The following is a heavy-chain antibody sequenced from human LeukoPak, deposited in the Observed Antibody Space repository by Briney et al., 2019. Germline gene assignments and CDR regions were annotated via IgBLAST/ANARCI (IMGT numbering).Heavy chain of an antibody. CDR3: TTESSGSLPY. D-gene: IGHD1-26*01. CDR2: IKNKADRGEI. CDR1: GFSFSDTY. J-gene: IGHJ4*02. Sequence: PGGSLRLSCAASGFSFSDTYINWVRHIPGTGLEWVGLIKNKADRGEIEYAAPVKDRFTISRDDSKNTVYLQMSSLKTEDTAVYYRTTESSGSLPYWGQGTLVTVSS. V-gene: IGHV3-15*07.